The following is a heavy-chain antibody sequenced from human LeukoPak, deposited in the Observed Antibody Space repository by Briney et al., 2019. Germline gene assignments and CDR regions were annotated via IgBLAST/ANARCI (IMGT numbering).Heavy chain of an antibody. CDR2: ISGSGGST. Sequence: GGSLRLSCAASGFTFSSYSMNWVRQAPGKGLEWVSAISGSGGSTYYADSVKGRFTISRDNSKNTLYLQMNSLRAEDTAVYYCASHYGSGSYTWFDPWGQGTLVTVSS. D-gene: IGHD3-10*01. J-gene: IGHJ5*02. CDR3: ASHYGSGSYTWFDP. CDR1: GFTFSSYS. V-gene: IGHV3-23*01.